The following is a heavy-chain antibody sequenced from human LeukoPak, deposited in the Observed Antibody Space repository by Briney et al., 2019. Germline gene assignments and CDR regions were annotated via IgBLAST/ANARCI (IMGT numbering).Heavy chain of an antibody. Sequence: PSETLSLTCTVSGYSISSGYYWGWIRQPPGKGLEWIGYIYYSGSTNYNPSLKSRVTISVDTSKNQFSLNLSSVTAADTAVYYCARGYNYGHSYYYYGMDVWGQGTTVTVSS. V-gene: IGHV4-38-2*02. CDR2: IYYSGST. CDR1: GYSISSGYY. J-gene: IGHJ6*02. D-gene: IGHD5-18*01. CDR3: ARGYNYGHSYYYYGMDV.